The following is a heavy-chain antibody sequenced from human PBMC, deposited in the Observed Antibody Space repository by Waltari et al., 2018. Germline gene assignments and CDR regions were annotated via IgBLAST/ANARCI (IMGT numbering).Heavy chain of an antibody. CDR2: INHSEST. J-gene: IGHJ2*01. CDR1: GGSFSGYY. D-gene: IGHD6-19*01. CDR3: ARGVAVAGNQRVYWYFDL. Sequence: QVQLQQWGAGLLKPSETLSLTCAVYGGSFSGYYWSWIRQPPGRGLEWIGEINHSESTNYNPALKSRVTISVDTSKNQFSLKLSSVTAADTAVYYCARGVAVAGNQRVYWYFDLWGRGTLVTVSS. V-gene: IGHV4-34*01.